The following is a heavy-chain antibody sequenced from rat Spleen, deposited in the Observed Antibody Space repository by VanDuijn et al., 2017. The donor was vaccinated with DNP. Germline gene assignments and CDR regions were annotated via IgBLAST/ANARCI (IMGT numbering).Heavy chain of an antibody. CDR2: ITYDGSKT. Sequence: EVQLVESGGGLVQPGRSLKLSCVASGFTFNDYNMAWVRQAPAKGLEWVATITYDGSKTYYRDSVKGRFTISSDNAKSTLYLQLYSLRSEDTATYYCATDGSYYDGYSGWFAYWGQGTLVSVSS. D-gene: IGHD1-12*03. V-gene: IGHV5S10*01. J-gene: IGHJ3*01. CDR3: ATDGSYYDGYSGWFAY. CDR1: GFTFNDYN.